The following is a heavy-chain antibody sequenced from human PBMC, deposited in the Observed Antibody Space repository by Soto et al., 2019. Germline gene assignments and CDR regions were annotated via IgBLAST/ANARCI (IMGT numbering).Heavy chain of an antibody. Sequence: GASVKVSCKASGYTFTSYYMHWVRQAPGQGLEWMGIINPSGGSTSYAQKFQGRVTMTRDTSTSTVCMELSSLRSEDTAVYYCARDRLGYCSSTSCYRFLDGYNWFDPWGQGTLVTVSS. CDR2: INPSGGST. J-gene: IGHJ5*02. CDR1: GYTFTSYY. V-gene: IGHV1-46*01. D-gene: IGHD2-2*02. CDR3: ARDRLGYCSSTSCYRFLDGYNWFDP.